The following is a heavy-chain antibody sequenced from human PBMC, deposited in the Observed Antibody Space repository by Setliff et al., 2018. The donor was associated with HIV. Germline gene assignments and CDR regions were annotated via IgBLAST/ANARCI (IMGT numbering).Heavy chain of an antibody. Sequence: ASVKVSCKASGYTFTDYFIHWVRQAPGQGLEWMGWISPQNGDRKIPQRFRGSVTMTRDRSINTAYMEFSGLTSDDTAVYYCARQLSNSFDYWGQGTLVTVSS. CDR3: ARQLSNSFDY. CDR1: GYTFTDYF. J-gene: IGHJ4*02. V-gene: IGHV1-2*02. CDR2: ISPQNGDR. D-gene: IGHD1-1*01.